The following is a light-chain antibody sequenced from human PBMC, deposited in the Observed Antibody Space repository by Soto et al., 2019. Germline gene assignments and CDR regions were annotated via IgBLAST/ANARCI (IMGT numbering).Light chain of an antibody. CDR2: AAS. CDR1: QSIGTY. Sequence: DAQMTQSPSSLSASVGDSVTITCRASQSIGTYLDWYQHKPGKAPKLLIYAASSLQSGVPSRFSGSGSGTDSTLTISSLQPADFATYYCQESHSTFGQGTKLEIK. V-gene: IGKV1-39*01. CDR3: QESHST. J-gene: IGKJ2*01.